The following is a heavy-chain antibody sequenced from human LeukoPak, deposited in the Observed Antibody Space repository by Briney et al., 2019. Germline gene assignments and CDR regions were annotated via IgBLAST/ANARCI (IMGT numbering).Heavy chain of an antibody. CDR1: GGSISSGGYY. J-gene: IGHJ6*03. CDR2: IFHSGST. D-gene: IGHD2-2*01. V-gene: IGHV4-30-2*01. Sequence: SETLSLTCTVSGGSISSGGYYWTWIRQPPGKGLEWIGYIFHSGSTYYNPSLKSRVTISVDGSKNQFSLKLSSVTAADTAVYYCARDSQLGYCTSASCFGYYYYYMDVWGKGTTVTVSS. CDR3: ARDSQLGYCTSASCFGYYYYYMDV.